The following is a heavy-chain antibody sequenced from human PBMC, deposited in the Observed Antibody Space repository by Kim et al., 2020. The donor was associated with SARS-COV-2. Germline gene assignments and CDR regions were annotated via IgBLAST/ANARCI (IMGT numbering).Heavy chain of an antibody. CDR1: GFTFSSYE. D-gene: IGHD3-22*01. J-gene: IGHJ5*02. CDR3: ARERGSGYYYWFVP. Sequence: GGSLRLSCAASGFTFSSYEMNWVRQAPGKGLEWVSYISSSGSTIYYADSVKGRFTISRDNAKNSLYLQMNSLRAEDTAVYYCARERGSGYYYWFVPWGQGTLVTFSS. V-gene: IGHV3-48*03. CDR2: ISSSGSTI.